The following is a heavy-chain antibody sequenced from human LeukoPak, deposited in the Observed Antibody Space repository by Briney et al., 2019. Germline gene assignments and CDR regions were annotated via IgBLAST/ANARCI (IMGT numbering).Heavy chain of an antibody. CDR3: ARDGSRYGSGSS. D-gene: IGHD3-10*01. CDR2: IYYSGST. J-gene: IGHJ5*02. CDR1: GGSISSSSYY. V-gene: IGHV4-39*07. Sequence: PSETLSLTCTVSGGSISSSSYYWRWIRQPPGKGLEWIGSIYYSGSTYYNPSLKSRVTISVDTSKNQFSLKLSSVTAADTAVYYCARDGSRYGSGSSWGQGTLVTVSS.